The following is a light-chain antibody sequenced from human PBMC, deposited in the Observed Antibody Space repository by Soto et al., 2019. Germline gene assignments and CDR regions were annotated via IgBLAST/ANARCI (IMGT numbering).Light chain of an antibody. Sequence: ETVLTQSPGTLSLSPGATATLSCRASQSVSRNYLAWFQQKPGQAPRLLIYGASTRATGNPDRFSGSGSGKDLHLTISRTEHDDFSLYSGTHYVVSPIYPFGPGTKLD. CDR3: THYVVSPIYP. J-gene: IGKJ3*01. CDR2: GAS. V-gene: IGKV3-20*01. CDR1: QSVSRNY.